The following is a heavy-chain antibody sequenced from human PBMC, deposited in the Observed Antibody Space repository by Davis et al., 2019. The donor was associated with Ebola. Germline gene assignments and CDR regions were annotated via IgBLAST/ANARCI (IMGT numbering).Heavy chain of an antibody. V-gene: IGHV4-39*01. J-gene: IGHJ5*02. CDR1: GGSISSSSYY. Sequence: MPSETLSLTCTVSGGSISSSSYYWGWIRQPPGKGLEWIGSIYYSGSTYYNPSLKSRVTISVDTSKNQFSLKLSSVTAADTAVYYCARTTLYDFWSGGGHWFDPWGQGTLATVSS. CDR3: ARTTLYDFWSGGGHWFDP. CDR2: IYYSGST. D-gene: IGHD3-3*01.